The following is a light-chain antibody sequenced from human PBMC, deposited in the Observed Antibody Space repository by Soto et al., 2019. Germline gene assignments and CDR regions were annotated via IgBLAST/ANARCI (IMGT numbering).Light chain of an antibody. Sequence: QSVLTQPPSVSGAPGQRVTISGTGSSSNIGAGYDVSWYQQLPGTAPKFLIYGNTDRPSGVPDRFSGSKSGTSASLAITGLQAEDEADYYCQSYDSSLSGYVFGTGTKLTVL. V-gene: IGLV1-40*01. CDR2: GNT. CDR3: QSYDSSLSGYV. CDR1: SSNIGAGYD. J-gene: IGLJ1*01.